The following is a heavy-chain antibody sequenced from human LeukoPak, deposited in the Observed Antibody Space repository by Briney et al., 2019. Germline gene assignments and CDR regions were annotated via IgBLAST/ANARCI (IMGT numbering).Heavy chain of an antibody. V-gene: IGHV1-69*04. CDR2: IIPILGIA. CDR3: ARDGVKNWFDP. J-gene: IGHJ5*02. Sequence: ASVKVSCKASGYTFTSYGISWVRQAPGQGLEWMGRIIPILGIANYAQKFQGRVTITADKSTSTAYMELSSLRSEDTAVYYCARDGVKNWFDPWGQGTLVTVSS. D-gene: IGHD3-3*01. CDR1: GYTFTSYG.